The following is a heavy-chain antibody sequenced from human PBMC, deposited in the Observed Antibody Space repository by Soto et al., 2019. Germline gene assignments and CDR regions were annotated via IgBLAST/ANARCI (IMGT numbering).Heavy chain of an antibody. Sequence: SVKVSCKASGGTFSNYAIAWVRHAPVQGLEWMGGLIPISGTANCAQKFQGRVTITADESTSTAYRELRSLRSEDTAVYYCARGPYGYYYKSSNYYAESFQHWGQAPLVTGSS. CDR2: LIPISGTA. D-gene: IGHD3-22*01. V-gene: IGHV1-69*13. CDR1: GGTFSNYA. CDR3: ARGPYGYYYKSSNYYAESFQH. J-gene: IGHJ1*01.